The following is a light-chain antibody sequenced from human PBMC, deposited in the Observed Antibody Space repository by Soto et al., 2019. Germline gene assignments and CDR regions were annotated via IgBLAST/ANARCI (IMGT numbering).Light chain of an antibody. J-gene: IGKJ4*01. CDR3: QQYKNWLT. CDR2: GAS. Sequence: EIVMTQAPATLSVSPGERATLSCRASQRVSTNLAWYQQKTGQAPRLPIYGASTRDTGIPARFSGSGSGTEFTLNISSLKPEDFAVDYCQQYKNWLTFGGGTKVEIK. CDR1: QRVSTN. V-gene: IGKV3D-15*01.